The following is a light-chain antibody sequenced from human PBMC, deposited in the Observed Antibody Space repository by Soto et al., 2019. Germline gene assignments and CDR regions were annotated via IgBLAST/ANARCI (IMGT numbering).Light chain of an antibody. CDR3: SSYTSSATLV. CDR1: STDVGGYDY. Sequence: QSALTQPASVSGSPGQSITISCTGTSTDVGGYDYVSWYQQHPGEAPKLMIYDVSNRPSGVSNRFSGSKSGNTASLIISGLQAEDEANYYCSSYTSSATLVFGVGTKVTVL. V-gene: IGLV2-14*01. J-gene: IGLJ2*01. CDR2: DVS.